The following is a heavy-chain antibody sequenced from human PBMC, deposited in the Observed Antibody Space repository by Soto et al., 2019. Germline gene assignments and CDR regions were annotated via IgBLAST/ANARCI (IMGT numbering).Heavy chain of an antibody. J-gene: IGHJ5*02. CDR1: GFTFSNSA. V-gene: IGHV3-23*01. CDR2: ISGSNGDRT. Sequence: EVQLLESGGGLVQPGESLRLSCAASGFTFSNSAMTWVRQTPGKGLEWVSTISGSNGDRTYYADSVKGRFTISRDNSKNTLYLQMNSLRAEDTAVYNCVKHNWNNLGWFDPWGQGTLVTVSS. CDR3: VKHNWNNLGWFDP. D-gene: IGHD1-20*01.